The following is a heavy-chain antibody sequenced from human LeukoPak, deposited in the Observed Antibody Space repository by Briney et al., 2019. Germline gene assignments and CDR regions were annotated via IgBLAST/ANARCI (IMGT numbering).Heavy chain of an antibody. Sequence: PGGSLRLSCAASGFTFSSYAMSWVRQAPGKGLEWVSAISGSGGSTYYADSVKGRFTISRDNSKNTLYLQMNSLRAEDTAVYYCANSPGSGYTADAFDIWGQGTMVTVSS. CDR3: ANSPGSGYTADAFDI. J-gene: IGHJ3*02. V-gene: IGHV3-23*01. CDR1: GFTFSSYA. D-gene: IGHD3-22*01. CDR2: ISGSGGST.